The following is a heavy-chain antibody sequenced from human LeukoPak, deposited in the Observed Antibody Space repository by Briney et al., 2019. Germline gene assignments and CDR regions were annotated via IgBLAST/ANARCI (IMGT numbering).Heavy chain of an antibody. Sequence: GGSLRLSCAASGFTFSSYAISWVRQAPGKGLEWVSAISGSGGSTYYADSVKGRFTISRDNSKNTLYLQMNSLRAEDTAVYYCAKNGLVPELYDYWGQGTLVTVSS. D-gene: IGHD1-26*01. J-gene: IGHJ4*02. V-gene: IGHV3-23*01. CDR1: GFTFSSYA. CDR2: ISGSGGST. CDR3: AKNGLVPELYDY.